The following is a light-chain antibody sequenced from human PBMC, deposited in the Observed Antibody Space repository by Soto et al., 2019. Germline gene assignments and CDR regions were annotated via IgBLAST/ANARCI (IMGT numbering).Light chain of an antibody. J-gene: IGKJ1*01. CDR2: GAS. Sequence: EIVLTQSAGTLSLSPGERATLSCRASQSVSSNYLAWYQQKPGQAPRLLIYGASRRATGIPDRFSGSGSGTNFTLTISRLEPDAFAVYFCHQYGRPCTFGQGTKVEIK. CDR1: QSVSSNY. V-gene: IGKV3-20*01. CDR3: HQYGRPCT.